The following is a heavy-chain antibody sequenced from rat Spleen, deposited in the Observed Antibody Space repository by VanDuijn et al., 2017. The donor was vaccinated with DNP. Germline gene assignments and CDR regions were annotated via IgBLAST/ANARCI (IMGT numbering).Heavy chain of an antibody. CDR1: GFTFSNYG. V-gene: IGHV5S13*01. D-gene: IGHD1-6*01. J-gene: IGHJ4*01. Sequence: EVQLVESGGGLVQPGRSLKLSCAASGFTFSNYGMAWVRQAPPKGLEWVASISPGGGTTYYRDSVKGRFTISRDNAKNTQYLQLDSLRSEDTATYYCATLMYTTDYYAMDAWGQGTSVTVSS. CDR3: ATLMYTTDYYAMDA. CDR2: ISPGGGTT.